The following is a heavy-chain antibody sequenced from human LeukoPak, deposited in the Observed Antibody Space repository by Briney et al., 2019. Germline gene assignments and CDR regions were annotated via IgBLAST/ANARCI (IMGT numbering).Heavy chain of an antibody. CDR3: AREKIGPYYDNASDI. CDR1: GFTFSSYA. V-gene: IGHV3-30-3*01. Sequence: GGSLRLSCAASGFTFSSYAMHWVRQAPGKGLEWVAVISYDGSNKYYADSVKGRFTISRDNSKNTLYLQMNSLRAEDTAVYYCAREKIGPYYDNASDIWGQGTMVTVSS. J-gene: IGHJ3*02. CDR2: ISYDGSNK. D-gene: IGHD3-9*01.